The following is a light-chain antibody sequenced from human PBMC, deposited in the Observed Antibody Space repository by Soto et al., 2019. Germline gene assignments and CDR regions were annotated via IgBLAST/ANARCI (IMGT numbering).Light chain of an antibody. CDR3: QQSYSTPWT. V-gene: IGKV1-39*01. CDR2: GAS. CDR1: QSISTY. J-gene: IGKJ1*01. Sequence: DIQVTQSPSSLSASVGDRVTITCRASQSISTYVNWYNQKPGKAPKLLIYGASNLQSGVPARFSGSGSGTEFTLTISSLQPEDFASYYCQQSYSTPWTFGQGTTGDIK.